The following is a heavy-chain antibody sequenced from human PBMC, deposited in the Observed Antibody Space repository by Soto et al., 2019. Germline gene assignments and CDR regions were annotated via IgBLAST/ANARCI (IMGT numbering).Heavy chain of an antibody. Sequence: GGSLRLSCVASGFTFSSYWMSWVRQAPGKGLEWVANIKQDGSEKYYVDSVKGRFTISRDNAKNSLYLQMNSLRAEDTAVYYCARGLDYGSGSYYTPSYYFDYWGQGTLVTVSS. CDR1: GFTFSSYW. CDR2: IKQDGSEK. V-gene: IGHV3-7*01. D-gene: IGHD3-10*01. J-gene: IGHJ4*02. CDR3: ARGLDYGSGSYYTPSYYFDY.